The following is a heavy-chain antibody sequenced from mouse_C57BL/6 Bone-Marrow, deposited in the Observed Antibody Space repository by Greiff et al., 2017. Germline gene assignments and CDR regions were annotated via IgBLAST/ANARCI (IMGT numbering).Heavy chain of an antibody. CDR1: GYAFTNYL. V-gene: IGHV1-54*01. D-gene: IGHD1-1*01. CDR3: ARSGYGSPYFDV. CDR2: INPGSGGT. J-gene: IGHJ1*03. Sequence: VQLQQSGAELVRPGTSVKVSCKASGYAFTNYLIEWVKQRPGQGLEWIGVINPGSGGTNYNEKFKGKATLTADKSSSTAYMQLSSLTSEDSAVYFFARSGYGSPYFDVWGTGTTVTVSS.